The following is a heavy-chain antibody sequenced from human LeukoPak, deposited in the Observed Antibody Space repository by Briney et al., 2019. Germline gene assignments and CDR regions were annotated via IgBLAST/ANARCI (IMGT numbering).Heavy chain of an antibody. D-gene: IGHD6-19*01. CDR2: INPILGIA. Sequence: ASVKVSCKASGGTFSSYAISWVRQAPGQGLEWMGRINPILGIANYAQKFQGRVTITADKSTSTAYMELSSLRSEDTAVYYCARDFHSSGWYWVYWGQGTLVTVSS. V-gene: IGHV1-69*04. CDR1: GGTFSSYA. CDR3: ARDFHSSGWYWVY. J-gene: IGHJ4*02.